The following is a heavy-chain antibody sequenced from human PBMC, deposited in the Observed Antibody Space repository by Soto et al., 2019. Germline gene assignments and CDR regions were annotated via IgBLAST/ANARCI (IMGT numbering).Heavy chain of an antibody. CDR3: ARLGDYVWGYNWFDP. CDR2: IYYSGST. V-gene: IGHV4-59*08. D-gene: IGHD3-16*01. Sequence: PSETLSLTCTVSGGSISNYYWSWIRQPPGKGLEWIGYIYYSGSTKYNPSLKSRVTLSVDTSKNQFSLKLSSVTAADTAVYYCARLGDYVWGYNWFDPWGQGTLVTVSS. CDR1: GGSISNYY. J-gene: IGHJ5*02.